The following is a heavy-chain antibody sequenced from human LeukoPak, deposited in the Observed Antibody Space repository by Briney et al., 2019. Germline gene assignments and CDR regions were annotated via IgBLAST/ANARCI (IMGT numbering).Heavy chain of an antibody. J-gene: IGHJ3*02. CDR2: ISGSGGST. CDR3: ARTGDRRAFDT. CDR1: GFTFSSYA. Sequence: GGSLRLSCAASGFTFSSYAMSWVRQAPGKGLEWVSAISGSGGSTYYADSVKGRFTISRDNAKTSLYLQMNSLRAEDTAVYYCARTGDRRAFDTWGQGTMVTVSS. V-gene: IGHV3-23*01. D-gene: IGHD1/OR15-1a*01.